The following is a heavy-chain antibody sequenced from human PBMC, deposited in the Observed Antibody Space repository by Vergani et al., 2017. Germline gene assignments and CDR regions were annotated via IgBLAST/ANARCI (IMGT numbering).Heavy chain of an antibody. CDR1: GFTFSSYG. V-gene: IGHV3-33*01. CDR2: IWYDGSNK. CDR3: ARGRYSGYDEGGYYYYYGMDV. J-gene: IGHJ6*02. D-gene: IGHD5-12*01. Sequence: QVQLVESGGGVVQPGRSLRLSCAASGFTFSSYGMHWVRQAPGKGLEWVAVIWYDGSNKYYADSVKGRFTISRDNSKTTLYLQMNSLRAEDTAVYYCARGRYSGYDEGGYYYYYGMDVWGQGTTVTVSS.